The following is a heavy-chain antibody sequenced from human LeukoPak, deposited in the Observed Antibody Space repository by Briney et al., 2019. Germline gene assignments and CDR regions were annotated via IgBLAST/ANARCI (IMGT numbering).Heavy chain of an antibody. CDR1: GGSISSSSYY. Sequence: SETLSLTCSVSGGSISSSSYYWNWIRQPPGKGLEWVGSIYYSGTTYYNSSLKSRVTISEDTSKNRFSLMLTSVTAADTAVYYCARLPTGYPNWFDPWGQGTLVTVSS. J-gene: IGHJ5*02. D-gene: IGHD3-9*01. CDR3: ARLPTGYPNWFDP. V-gene: IGHV4-39*01. CDR2: IYYSGTT.